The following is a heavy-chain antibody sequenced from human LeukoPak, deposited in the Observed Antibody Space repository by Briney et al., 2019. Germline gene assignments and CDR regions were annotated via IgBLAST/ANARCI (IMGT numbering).Heavy chain of an antibody. V-gene: IGHV3-64D*06. CDR1: GFTFSDYA. Sequence: PGGSLRLSCSASGFTFSDYAMHWVRQAPGKGLEYVSAISSSGGSTYYADSVRGRFTISRDNSKNTLYLQMSSLRADDTAVYYCVRYRGSYYGMDVWGQGTTVTVSS. D-gene: IGHD3-10*01. J-gene: IGHJ6*02. CDR2: ISSSGGST. CDR3: VRYRGSYYGMDV.